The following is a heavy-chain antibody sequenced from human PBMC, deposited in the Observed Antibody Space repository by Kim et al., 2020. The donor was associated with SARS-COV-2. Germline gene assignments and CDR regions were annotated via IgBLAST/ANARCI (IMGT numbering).Heavy chain of an antibody. D-gene: IGHD3-10*01. V-gene: IGHV3-74*01. CDR3: ARGGVTGAFDI. CDR2: IKNDGSST. Sequence: GGSLRLSCGASGFTLSIYWMHWVRRVPGKGLVWVSYIKNDGSSTSYADSVKGRFTISRDSAKNTLYLQMNSLRDDDTAVYYCARGGVTGAFDIWGQGTMVTVSS. J-gene: IGHJ3*02. CDR1: GFTLSIYW.